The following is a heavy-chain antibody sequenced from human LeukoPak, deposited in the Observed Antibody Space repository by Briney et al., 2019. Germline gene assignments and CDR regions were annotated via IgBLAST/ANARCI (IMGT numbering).Heavy chain of an antibody. CDR1: GFTVSTNY. V-gene: IGHV3-53*01. D-gene: IGHD3-3*02. Sequence: GGSLRLSCTASGFTVSTNYMNWVRQAPGKGLEWVSILYSGSSTYYADSVEGRFTISRDSSKNTLLLQMNDLRAEDTAVYYCARVGDHFHWYLDLWGRGTLVTVSS. CDR3: ARVGDHFHWYLDL. CDR2: LYSGSST. J-gene: IGHJ2*01.